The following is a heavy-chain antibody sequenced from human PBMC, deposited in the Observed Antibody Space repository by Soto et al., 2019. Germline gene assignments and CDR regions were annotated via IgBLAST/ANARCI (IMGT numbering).Heavy chain of an antibody. D-gene: IGHD3-10*01. V-gene: IGHV3-74*01. CDR3: TRDIGGKGAY. CDR1: GFTFSSYW. Sequence: EVQLVESGGGLVQPGGSLRLSCAASGFTFSSYWMHWVRQVPGKGLLWVARIDEYGSTINYADSVKGRFTISRDNARNTLYLEMNSLRAEDTALYYCTRDIGGKGAYWGPGTLVTVSS. CDR2: IDEYGSTI. J-gene: IGHJ4*02.